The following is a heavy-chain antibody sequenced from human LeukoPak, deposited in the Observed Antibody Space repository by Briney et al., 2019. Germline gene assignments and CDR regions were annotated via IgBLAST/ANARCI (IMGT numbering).Heavy chain of an antibody. CDR2: IYYSGST. CDR1: GGSISNSY. V-gene: IGHV4-59*12. CDR3: ARRDGTYFDI. D-gene: IGHD3/OR15-3a*01. J-gene: IGHJ3*02. Sequence: SETLSLTCTVSGGSISNSYWSWIRQPPGKGLEWIGYIYYSGSTNYNPSLKSRVTISVDTSKNQFSLKLSSVTAADTALYYCARRDGTYFDIWGQGTMVTVSS.